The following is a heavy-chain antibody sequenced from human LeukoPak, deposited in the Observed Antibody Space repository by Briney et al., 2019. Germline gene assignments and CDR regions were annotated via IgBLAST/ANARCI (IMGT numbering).Heavy chain of an antibody. D-gene: IGHD5-24*01. CDR3: ARDIEMATID. CDR1: LGTSSISA. J-gene: IGHJ4*02. CDR2: IIPILGIA. V-gene: IGHV1-69*04. Sequence: SVKVSCKPSLGTSSISATSWVRPAPGQGLEWMGRIIPILGIANYAQKFQGRVTITADKSTSTAYMELSSLRSEDTAVYYCARDIEMATIDWGQGTLVTVSS.